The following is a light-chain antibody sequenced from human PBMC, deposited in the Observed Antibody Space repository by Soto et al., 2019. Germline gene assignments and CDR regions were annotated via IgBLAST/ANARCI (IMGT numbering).Light chain of an antibody. Sequence: QSVLTQPPSASGTPGQRVTISCSGSSSNIGTKTVNWYQQLPGTAPKLVMYSNNQRPSGVPDRFSGSKSGTSASLAISGLQSEDEADYYCAAWDASLNCLLFGGGTKLTVL. V-gene: IGLV1-44*01. CDR3: AAWDASLNCLL. CDR2: SNN. CDR1: SSNIGTKT. J-gene: IGLJ3*02.